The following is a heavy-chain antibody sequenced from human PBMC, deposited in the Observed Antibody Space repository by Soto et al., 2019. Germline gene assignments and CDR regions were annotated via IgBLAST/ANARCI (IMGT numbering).Heavy chain of an antibody. Sequence: QITLKESGPTLVKPTQTLTLTCTFSGFSLSTSGVGVGWIRQPPGKALEWLALIYWDDDKRYSPSLKSRLTITKDTSKNQVVLTMTNMDPVDTATYYCAHISYYDSSGYYNIDYWGQGTLVTVSS. D-gene: IGHD3-22*01. CDR1: GFSLSTSGVG. J-gene: IGHJ4*02. V-gene: IGHV2-5*02. CDR3: AHISYYDSSGYYNIDY. CDR2: IYWDDDK.